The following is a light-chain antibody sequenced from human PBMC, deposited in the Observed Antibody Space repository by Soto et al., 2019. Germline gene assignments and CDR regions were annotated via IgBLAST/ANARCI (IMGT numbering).Light chain of an antibody. V-gene: IGLV2-14*01. CDR3: SSYTSSTTYV. CDR1: SIDIAPYNY. CDR2: EVS. J-gene: IGLJ1*01. Sequence: QSVRSHPASVSWSPGHSLTISCTGTSIDIAPYNYVSWYQQHPGKAPKLIIYEVSYRPSGISNRFSGSKSGNTASLTISGLQAEDEADYYCSSYTSSTTYVFGTGTKVTVL.